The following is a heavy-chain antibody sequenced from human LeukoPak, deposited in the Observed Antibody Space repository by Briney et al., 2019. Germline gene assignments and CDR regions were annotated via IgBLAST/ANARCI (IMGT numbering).Heavy chain of an antibody. Sequence: PSETLSLTRTVSGGSISSYYWSWIRQPPGKGLEWIGYIYYSGSTNYNPSLKSRVTISVDTSKNQFSLKLSSVTAADTAVYYCARNRDYGDYGGFDYWGQGTLVTVSS. CDR2: IYYSGST. V-gene: IGHV4-59*01. CDR3: ARNRDYGDYGGFDY. D-gene: IGHD4-17*01. J-gene: IGHJ4*02. CDR1: GGSISSYY.